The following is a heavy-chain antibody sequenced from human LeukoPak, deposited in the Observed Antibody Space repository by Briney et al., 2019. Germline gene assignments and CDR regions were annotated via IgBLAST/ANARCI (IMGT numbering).Heavy chain of an antibody. CDR2: ISYDGSNK. CDR3: AKVREKWQLEDWFDP. V-gene: IGHV3-30*18. Sequence: PGGSLRLSSAASGFTFSSYGMHWVRQAPGKGLEWVAVISYDGSNKYYADSVKGRFTISRDNSKNTLYLQMNSLRAEDTAVYYCAKVREKWQLEDWFDPWGQGTLVTVSS. J-gene: IGHJ5*02. CDR1: GFTFSSYG. D-gene: IGHD1-26*01.